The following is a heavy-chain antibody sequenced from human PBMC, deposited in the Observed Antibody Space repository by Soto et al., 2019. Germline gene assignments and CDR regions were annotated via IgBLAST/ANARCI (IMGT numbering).Heavy chain of an antibody. CDR2: INHSGST. J-gene: IGHJ1*01. V-gene: IGHV4-34*01. CDR3: ARAKQQLVRWGYFQH. Sequence: QVQLQQWGAGLLKPSETLSLTCAVYGGSFSGYYWSWIRQPPGKGLEWIGEINHSGSTNYNPSLTSRVTIPVDTYKNQFSLKLSAVTAADTAVYYCARAKQQLVRWGYFQHWGQGTLVTVSS. D-gene: IGHD6-13*01. CDR1: GGSFSGYY.